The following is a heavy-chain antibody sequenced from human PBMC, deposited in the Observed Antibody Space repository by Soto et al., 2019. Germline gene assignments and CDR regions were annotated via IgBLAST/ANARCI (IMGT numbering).Heavy chain of an antibody. Sequence: SVKVSCKASGGTFSSYAISWVRQAPGQGLEWMGGIIPIFGTANYAQKFQGRVTITADKSTSTAYMELSSLRSEDTAVYYCARDFALIKGKGIAAFTWFDPWGQGTLVTVSS. D-gene: IGHD6-13*01. CDR3: ARDFALIKGKGIAAFTWFDP. V-gene: IGHV1-69*06. CDR1: GGTFSSYA. J-gene: IGHJ5*02. CDR2: IIPIFGTA.